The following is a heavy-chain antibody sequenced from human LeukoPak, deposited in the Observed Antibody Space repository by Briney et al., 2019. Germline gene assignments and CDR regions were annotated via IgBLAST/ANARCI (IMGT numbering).Heavy chain of an antibody. CDR1: GGSISSSNW. V-gene: IGHV4-4*02. J-gene: IGHJ3*01. D-gene: IGHD3-22*01. Sequence: SETLSLTCAVSGGSISSSNWWNWVRQPPGKGLEWIGEFYHSGTTNYNPSLKSRVTISLDKSKNHFSLHLRSVTAADTAVYYCARGTSDYDTGDAFDLWGQGTMVTVSS. CDR3: ARGTSDYDTGDAFDL. CDR2: FYHSGTT.